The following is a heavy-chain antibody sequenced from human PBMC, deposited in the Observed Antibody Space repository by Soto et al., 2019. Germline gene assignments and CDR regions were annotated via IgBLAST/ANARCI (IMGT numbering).Heavy chain of an antibody. CDR3: AKDQRALEGTFDH. D-gene: IGHD1-1*01. J-gene: IGHJ4*02. CDR1: GGSFSGYY. CDR2: IKSKTDGGTT. Sequence: PSETLSLTCAVYGGSFSGYYWSWVRQAPGKGLEWVGRIKSKTDGGTTDYAAPVKGRFTISRDDSKNTLYLQMNSLRAEDTAVYFCAKDQRALEGTFDHWGQGTLVTVSS. V-gene: IGHV3-15*01.